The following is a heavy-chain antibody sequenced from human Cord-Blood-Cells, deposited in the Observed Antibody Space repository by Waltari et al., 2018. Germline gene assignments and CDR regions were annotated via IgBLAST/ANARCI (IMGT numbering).Heavy chain of an antibody. D-gene: IGHD6-6*01. CDR1: GGPISSSSYY. Sequence: QLQLQESGPGLVKPSETLSLTCTVSGGPISSSSYYWGWIRQAPGKGLEWIGSIYYSGSTYYNPSLKSRVTISVDTSKNQFSLKLSSVTAADTAVYYCARHFLLGEYSSSSEYFQHWGQGTLVTVSS. J-gene: IGHJ1*01. V-gene: IGHV4-39*01. CDR3: ARHFLLGEYSSSSEYFQH. CDR2: IYYSGST.